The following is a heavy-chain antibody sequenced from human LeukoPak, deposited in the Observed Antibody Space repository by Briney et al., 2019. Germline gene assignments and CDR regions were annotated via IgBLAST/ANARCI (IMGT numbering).Heavy chain of an antibody. CDR2: ISSSSSYI. D-gene: IGHD2-15*01. V-gene: IGHV3-21*01. J-gene: IGHJ4*02. CDR3: ARDPSPPIVVVVAATLDY. Sequence: GGSLRLSCAASGFTFSSYAMSWVRQAPGKGLEWVSSISSSSSYIYYADSVKGRFTISRDNAKNSLYLQMNSLRAEDTAVYYCARDPSPPIVVVVAATLDYWGRGTLVTVSS. CDR1: GFTFSSYA.